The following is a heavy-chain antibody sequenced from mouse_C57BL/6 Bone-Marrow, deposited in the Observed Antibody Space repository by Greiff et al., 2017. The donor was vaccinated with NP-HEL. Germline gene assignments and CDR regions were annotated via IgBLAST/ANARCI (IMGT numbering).Heavy chain of an antibody. V-gene: IGHV1-64*01. CDR2: IHPNSGST. CDR1: GYTFTSYW. D-gene: IGHD2-1*01. J-gene: IGHJ3*01. Sequence: QVQLQQPGAELVKPGASVTLSCKASGYTFTSYWMHWVKQRPGQGLEWIGMIHPNSGSTNYNEKFKSKATLTVDKSSSTAYMQLSSLTSEDSAVYYCARDYGTLFAYWGQGTLVTVSA. CDR3: ARDYGTLFAY.